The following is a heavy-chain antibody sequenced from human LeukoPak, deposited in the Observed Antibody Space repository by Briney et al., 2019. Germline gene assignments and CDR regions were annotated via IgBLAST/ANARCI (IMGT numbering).Heavy chain of an antibody. CDR1: GYTFISYA. V-gene: IGHV1-3*01. J-gene: IGHJ6*04. D-gene: IGHD3-10*01. Sequence: GASVKVSCKSSGYTFISYAMHWVRQAPGQRLEWMGWMNAGNGNTKYSQKFQGRVTITRDTSTDTAYMELSSLRSEDTAVYYCATGLWFGKYLDVWGKGTTVTISS. CDR2: MNAGNGNT. CDR3: ATGLWFGKYLDV.